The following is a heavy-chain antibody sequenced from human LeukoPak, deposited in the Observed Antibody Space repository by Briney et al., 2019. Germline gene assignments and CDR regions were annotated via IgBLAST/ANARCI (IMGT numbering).Heavy chain of an antibody. CDR1: GFTFSNYG. J-gene: IGHJ4*02. Sequence: GRSLRLSCAASGFTFSNYGIHWVRQAPGKGLEWVAVISYDTTNKYYTDSVKGRFTISRDNSKNTLYLQMNSLRAEDTAVYYCARDYYGLYFDYWGQGTLVTVSS. CDR3: ARDYYGLYFDY. V-gene: IGHV3-30*03. D-gene: IGHD3-10*01. CDR2: ISYDTTNK.